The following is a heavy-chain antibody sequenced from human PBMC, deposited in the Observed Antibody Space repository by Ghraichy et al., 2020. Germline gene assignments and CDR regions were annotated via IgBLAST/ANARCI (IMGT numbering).Heavy chain of an antibody. J-gene: IGHJ4*02. V-gene: IGHV1-2*02. CDR1: GYTFTAYY. CDR2: INPNSGDT. CDR3: ARGPYYYDTSGFTLGH. D-gene: IGHD3-22*01. Sequence: ASVKVSCKPSGYTFTAYYMHWVRQAPGQGLEWLGWINPNSGDTKHAREFQDRVTMTRDTSISTAYMELSGLTSDDSGIYYCARGPYYYDTSGFTLGHWGQGTLITVSS.